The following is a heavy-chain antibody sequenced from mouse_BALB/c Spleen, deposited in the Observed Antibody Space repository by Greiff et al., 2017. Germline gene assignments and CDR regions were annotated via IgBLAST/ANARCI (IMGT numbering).Heavy chain of an antibody. CDR1: GFTFSSYA. CDR2: ISSGGST. D-gene: IGHD1-2*01. J-gene: IGHJ2*01. Sequence: EVKLVESGGGLVKPGGSLKLSCAASGFTFSSYAMSWVRQTPEKRLEWVASISSGGSTYYPDSVKGRFTISRDNARNILYLQMSSLRSEDTAMYYCAREVCYGYDYWGQGTTLTVSS. V-gene: IGHV5-6-5*01. CDR3: AREVCYGYDY.